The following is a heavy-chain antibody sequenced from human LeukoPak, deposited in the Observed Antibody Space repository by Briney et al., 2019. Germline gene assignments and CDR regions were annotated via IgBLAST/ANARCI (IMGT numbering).Heavy chain of an antibody. D-gene: IGHD3/OR15-3a*01. CDR1: GFTFKNYA. CDR3: AKDRANAWTSDY. V-gene: IGHV3-30*02. Sequence: GGSLRLSCAASGFTFKNYAMYWVRQAPGKGLERVAFTTFDEGDRYYADSVRGRFTISRDNSKNTLYLQMNSLRAEDTAVYYCAKDRANAWTSDYWGQGTLVTVSS. CDR2: TTFDEGDR. J-gene: IGHJ4*02.